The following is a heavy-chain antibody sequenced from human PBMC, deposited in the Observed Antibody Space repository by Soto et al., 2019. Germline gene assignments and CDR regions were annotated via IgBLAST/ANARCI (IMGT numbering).Heavy chain of an antibody. CDR3: AREAEGFGELLNYFDY. V-gene: IGHV4-30-4*01. CDR2: IYYSGST. J-gene: IGHJ4*02. CDR1: GGSISSGDYY. Sequence: PSETLSLTCTVSGGSISSGDYYWSWIRQPPGKGLEWIGYIYYSGSTYYNPSLKSRVTISVDTSKNQFSLKLSSVTAADTALYYCAREAEGFGELLNYFDYWGQGTLVTVSS. D-gene: IGHD3-10*01.